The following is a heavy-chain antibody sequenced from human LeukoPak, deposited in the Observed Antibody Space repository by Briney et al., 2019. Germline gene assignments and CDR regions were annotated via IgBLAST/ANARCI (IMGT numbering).Heavy chain of an antibody. CDR2: MYVSGTT. J-gene: IGHJ6*02. CDR1: GGSMSNSY. CDR3: ARENYYDSSGYSEGMDV. D-gene: IGHD3-22*01. V-gene: IGHV4-4*07. Sequence: SETLSLTCTVSGGSMSNSYLTWVRQPAGKGLEWIGRMYVSGTTNYNPSLRSRVTMSIDTSKNQFSLRLNSVTAADTAVYYCARENYYDSSGYSEGMDVWGQGTTVTVSS.